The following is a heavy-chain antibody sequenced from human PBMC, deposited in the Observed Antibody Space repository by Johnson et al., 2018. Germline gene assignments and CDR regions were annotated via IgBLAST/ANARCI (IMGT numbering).Heavy chain of an antibody. D-gene: IGHD3-10*01. Sequence: EVQLVESGGGLVEPWRSLRLSCTASGFTFGDYAMSWFRQAPGKGLAWVGFIRSKAYGGTTEYAASVKGRFTISKDDSKSIAYLQMNTLKTEDTTVYYCTRAGDGWLPDYSYGMDVWGQGTTVTVSS. V-gene: IGHV3-49*03. CDR3: TRAGDGWLPDYSYGMDV. CDR2: IRSKAYGGTT. J-gene: IGHJ6*02. CDR1: GFTFGDYA.